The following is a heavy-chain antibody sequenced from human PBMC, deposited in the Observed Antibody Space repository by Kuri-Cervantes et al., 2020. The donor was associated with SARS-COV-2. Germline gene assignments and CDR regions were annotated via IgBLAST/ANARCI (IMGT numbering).Heavy chain of an antibody. D-gene: IGHD6-13*01. Sequence: GESLKISCAASGFTFSSYAMSWVRQAPGKGLEWASAISGSGGSTYYADSVKGRFTISRDNSKNTLYLQMNSLRAEDTAVYYCARTRSPRNIAAWYFDLWGRGTLVTVSS. V-gene: IGHV3-23*01. CDR1: GFTFSSYA. CDR2: ISGSGGST. J-gene: IGHJ2*01. CDR3: ARTRSPRNIAAWYFDL.